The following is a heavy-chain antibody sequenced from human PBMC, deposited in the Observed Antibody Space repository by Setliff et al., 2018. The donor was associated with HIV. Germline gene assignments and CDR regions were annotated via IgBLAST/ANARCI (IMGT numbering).Heavy chain of an antibody. CDR1: ATFTNVD. CDR3: ARGKGVGGVIITGGLDV. D-gene: IGHD3-10*01. J-gene: IGHJ6*04. CDR2: MNPNSGVS. Sequence: ASVKVSCKASATFTNVDIHWLRRATGQGLGWMGWMNPNSGVSGYGLKFQGRITMTRDTSISTAYMELSSLTSEDTAVYYCARGKGVGGVIITGGLDVWGKGTTVTISS. V-gene: IGHV1-8*01.